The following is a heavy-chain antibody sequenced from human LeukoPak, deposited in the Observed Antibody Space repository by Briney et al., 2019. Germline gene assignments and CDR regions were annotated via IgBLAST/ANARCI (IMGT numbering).Heavy chain of an antibody. V-gene: IGHV4-4*02. CDR1: GGSITSDNW. J-gene: IGHJ6*02. D-gene: IGHD5-12*01. CDR2: IYHSGST. Sequence: SETLSLTCAVSGGSITSDNWWTWVRQTPGKGLEWIGEIYHSGSTNYNPSLRSRVTISVDKSKNQFSLNLSSVTAADTAVYYCLETYSGYDLASGYYFYGMEVWGQGTTVTVSS. CDR3: LETYSGYDLASGYYFYGMEV.